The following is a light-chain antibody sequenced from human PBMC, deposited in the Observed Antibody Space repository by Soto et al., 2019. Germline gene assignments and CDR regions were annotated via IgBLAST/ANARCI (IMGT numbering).Light chain of an antibody. CDR2: GAS. CDR1: QSVSNNY. Sequence: EIVLTQSPGTLSLSPGERATLSCRASQSVSNNYLAWYQQKPGQAPRLLIYGASNRATGIPDRFSGSGSGTDFTLTISRLEPEDFAVYYCQPYNNWPWTFGQGTKVDI. CDR3: QPYNNWPWT. V-gene: IGKV3-20*01. J-gene: IGKJ1*01.